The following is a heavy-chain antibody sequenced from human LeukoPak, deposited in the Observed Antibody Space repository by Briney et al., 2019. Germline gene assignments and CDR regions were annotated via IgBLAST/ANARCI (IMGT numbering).Heavy chain of an antibody. Sequence: SETLSLTCAVYGGSFSGYYWSWIRQPPGKVLEWIGEINHSGSTNYNPSLKSRVTISVGTSKNQFSLKLSSVTAADTAVYYCARGPYGSGSFFDYWGQGTLVTVSS. V-gene: IGHV4-34*01. CDR2: INHSGST. CDR3: ARGPYGSGSFFDY. J-gene: IGHJ4*02. CDR1: GGSFSGYY. D-gene: IGHD3-10*01.